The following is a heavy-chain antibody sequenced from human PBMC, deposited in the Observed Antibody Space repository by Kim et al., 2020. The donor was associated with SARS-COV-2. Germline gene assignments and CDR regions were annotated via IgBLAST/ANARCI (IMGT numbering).Heavy chain of an antibody. D-gene: IGHD7-27*01. J-gene: IGHJ4*02. V-gene: IGHV3-23*01. CDR2: IDSGGDVT. Sequence: GGSLRLSCAASGFTFDTFAMSWVRQAPGKGLEWVSAIDSGGDVTYYADSVKGRFTVSRDNSENTVYLQMSSLRADDTAVYFCTQGLWADFWGPGTLVTVSS. CDR3: TQGLWADF. CDR1: GFTFDTFA.